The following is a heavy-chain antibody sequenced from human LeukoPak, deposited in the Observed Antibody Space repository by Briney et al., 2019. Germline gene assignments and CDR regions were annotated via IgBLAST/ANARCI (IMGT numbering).Heavy chain of an antibody. Sequence: GGSLRLSCAASGFTFTSYWMHWVRQAPGKGLVWVSHINSDGSITSYADSVKGRFTISRDNAKNTLYLQMNSLRAEDTAVYYCARDAVDTANAVWGQGTTVTVSS. D-gene: IGHD5-18*01. CDR3: ARDAVDTANAV. V-gene: IGHV3-74*01. CDR2: INSDGSIT. CDR1: GFTFTSYW. J-gene: IGHJ6*02.